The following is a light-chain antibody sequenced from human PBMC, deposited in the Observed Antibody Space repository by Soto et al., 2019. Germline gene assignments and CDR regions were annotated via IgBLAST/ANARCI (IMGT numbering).Light chain of an antibody. CDR1: QGVSRK. J-gene: IGKJ1*01. CDR3: QQYNNWPPTWT. Sequence: DIVMTQSPATLSVAPGERVTFSCRASQGVSRKLAWYQHKPGQAPRLLISGASTGATGIPARFSGSGSGTEFTLTISSLQSEDFAVYYCQQYNNWPPTWTFGQGTKVEIK. CDR2: GAS. V-gene: IGKV3-15*01.